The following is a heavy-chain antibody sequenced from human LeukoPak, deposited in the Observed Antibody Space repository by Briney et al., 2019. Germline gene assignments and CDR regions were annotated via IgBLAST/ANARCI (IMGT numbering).Heavy chain of an antibody. CDR2: IRYDGSNK. CDR1: GFTFSSYS. CDR3: AKDRSLRFDY. Sequence: GGSLRLSCAASGFTFSSYSMNWVRQAPGKGLEWVAFIRYDGSNKYYADSVKGRSTISRDNSKNTLYLQMNSLRAEDTAVHYCAKDRSLRFDYWGQVTLVTVSS. V-gene: IGHV3-30*02. D-gene: IGHD6-13*01. J-gene: IGHJ4*02.